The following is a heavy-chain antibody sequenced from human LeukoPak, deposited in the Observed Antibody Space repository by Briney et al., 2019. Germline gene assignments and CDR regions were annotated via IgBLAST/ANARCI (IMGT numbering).Heavy chain of an antibody. CDR1: GFTFSDFG. Sequence: GRSLRLSCAASGFTFSDFGMHWVRQAPGKGLEWVASIPYDGSYTFYADSVKGRFSISRDDSRNTLFLQMNSLRAEDTAIYYCAKDHADIVVLPGAHLDHWGQGTLVTVSS. CDR2: IPYDGSYT. J-gene: IGHJ4*02. D-gene: IGHD2-2*01. CDR3: AKDHADIVVLPGAHLDH. V-gene: IGHV3-30*18.